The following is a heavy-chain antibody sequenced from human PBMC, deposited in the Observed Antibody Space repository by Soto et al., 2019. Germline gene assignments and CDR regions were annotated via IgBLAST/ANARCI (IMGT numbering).Heavy chain of an antibody. CDR3: ARTVAGTFGAPLDY. D-gene: IGHD6-19*01. Sequence: SETLSLTCTVSGGSISSSSYYWGWIRQPPGKGLEWIGSIYYSGSTYYNPSLKSRVTISVDTSKNQFSLKLSSVTAADTAVYYCARTVAGTFGAPLDYWGQGTLVTV. CDR2: IYYSGST. CDR1: GGSISSSSYY. J-gene: IGHJ4*02. V-gene: IGHV4-39*01.